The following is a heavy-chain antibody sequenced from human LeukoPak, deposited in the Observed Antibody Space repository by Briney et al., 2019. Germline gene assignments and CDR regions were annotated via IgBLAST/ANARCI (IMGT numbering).Heavy chain of an antibody. D-gene: IGHD3-3*01. Sequence: ASVKVSCKASGYTFTGYYMHWVRQAPGQGLEWMGWINPNSGGTNYAQKFQGRVTMTRDTSISTAYMELSRLRSDDTAVYYCARGLNDYDFWSGYFNWFDPWGQGTLVTVSS. CDR2: INPNSGGT. CDR3: ARGLNDYDFWSGYFNWFDP. CDR1: GYTFTGYY. J-gene: IGHJ5*02. V-gene: IGHV1-2*02.